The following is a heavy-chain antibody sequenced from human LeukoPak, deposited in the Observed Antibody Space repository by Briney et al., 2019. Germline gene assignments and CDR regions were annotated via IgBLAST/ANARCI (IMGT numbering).Heavy chain of an antibody. J-gene: IGHJ6*02. D-gene: IGHD3-22*01. V-gene: IGHV3-43*02. CDR1: GFTFDDYA. CDR2: ISGDGGST. CDR3: AKDVRYYDSSGYYVDGIDV. Sequence: GGSLRLSCAASGFTFDDYAMHWVRQAPGKGLEWVSLISGDGGSTYYADSVKGRFTISRDNSKNSLYLQMNSLRTEDTALYYCAKDVRYYDSSGYYVDGIDVWGQGTTVTVSS.